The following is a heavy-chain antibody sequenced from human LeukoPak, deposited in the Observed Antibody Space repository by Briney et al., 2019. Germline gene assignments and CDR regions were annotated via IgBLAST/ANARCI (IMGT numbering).Heavy chain of an antibody. CDR3: AREGTLGVYFDY. Sequence: GGSLRLSCAASGFTFSSYAMHWVRQAPGKGLEWVAVISYDGSNKYYADSVKGRFTISRDNSKNTLYLQMYSLRAEDTAVYYCAREGTLGVYFDYWGQGTLVTVS. CDR2: ISYDGSNK. J-gene: IGHJ4*02. V-gene: IGHV3-30-3*01. CDR1: GFTFSSYA.